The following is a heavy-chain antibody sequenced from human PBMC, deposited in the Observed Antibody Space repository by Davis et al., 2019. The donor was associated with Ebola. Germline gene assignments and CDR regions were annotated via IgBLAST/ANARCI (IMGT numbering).Heavy chain of an antibody. V-gene: IGHV3-7*03. J-gene: IGHJ5*02. CDR2: IKQDGSEK. CDR1: GISFSNYG. Sequence: GESLKISCAASGISFSNYGMFWVRQAPGKGLEWVANIKQDGSEKYYVDSVKGRFTISRDNAKNSLYLQMNSLRAEDTAVYYCARRAWFDPWGQGTLVTVSS. CDR3: ARRAWFDP.